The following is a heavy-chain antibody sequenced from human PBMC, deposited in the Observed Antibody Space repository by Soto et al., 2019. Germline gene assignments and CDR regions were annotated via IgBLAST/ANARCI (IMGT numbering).Heavy chain of an antibody. CDR1: GGSFSGYY. CDR3: ATAATPHPFWSGQKGYYYYGMDV. J-gene: IGHJ6*02. D-gene: IGHD3-3*01. V-gene: IGHV4-34*01. Sequence: SETLSLTCAVYGGSFSGYYWSWIHQPPGKGLEWIGEINHSGSTNYNPSLKSRVTISVDTSKNQFSLKLSSVTAADTAVYYCATAATPHPFWSGQKGYYYYGMDVWGQGTTVTVSS. CDR2: INHSGST.